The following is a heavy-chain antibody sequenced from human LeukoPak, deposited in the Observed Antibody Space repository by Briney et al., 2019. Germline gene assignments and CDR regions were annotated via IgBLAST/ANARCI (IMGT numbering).Heavy chain of an antibody. CDR2: ISYDGSKK. J-gene: IGHJ6*02. CDR1: GFTFISFA. D-gene: IGHD5-18*01. Sequence: GGSLRLSCAASGFTFISFAMTWVRQAPRKGLGWGAVISYDGSKKNYADSVTGRFTISRDNSKNTLYLQMNSLRAEDTAVYYCAKDRGSGYSPGYGMDVWGQGTTVTVSS. V-gene: IGHV3-30*04. CDR3: AKDRGSGYSPGYGMDV.